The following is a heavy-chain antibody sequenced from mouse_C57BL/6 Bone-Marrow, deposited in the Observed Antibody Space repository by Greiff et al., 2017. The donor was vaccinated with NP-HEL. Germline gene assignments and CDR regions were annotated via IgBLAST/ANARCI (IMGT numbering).Heavy chain of an antibody. D-gene: IGHD4-1*01. Sequence: QVQLQQSGAELVKPGASVKISCKASGYAFSSYWMNWVKQRPGKGLEWIGQIYPGDGDTNYNEKFKSKATLTVDTSSSTAYMQLSSLTSEDSAVYYCAYWDQGKFDYWGQGTTLTVSS. V-gene: IGHV1-80*01. CDR3: AYWDQGKFDY. CDR2: IYPGDGDT. CDR1: GYAFSSYW. J-gene: IGHJ2*01.